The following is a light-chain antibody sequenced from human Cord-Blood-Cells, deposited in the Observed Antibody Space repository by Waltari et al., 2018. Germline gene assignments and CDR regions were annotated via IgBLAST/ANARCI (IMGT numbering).Light chain of an antibody. J-gene: IGLJ3*02. CDR3: AAWDDSLSGPV. V-gene: IGLV1-47*01. CDR2: RTN. CDR1: SSNIGSNY. Sequence: QSVLTQPPSASGTPGPRVTISCSGSSSNIGSNYVYWYQQLPGTAPKLLIYRTNQRPSGVPDRVSGSKSGTSASLAISGLRSEDEADYYCAAWDDSLSGPVFGGGTKLTVL.